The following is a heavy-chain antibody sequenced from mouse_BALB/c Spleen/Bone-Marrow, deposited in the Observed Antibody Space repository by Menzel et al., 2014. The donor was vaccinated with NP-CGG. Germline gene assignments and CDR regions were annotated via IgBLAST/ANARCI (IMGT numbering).Heavy chain of an antibody. J-gene: IGHJ2*01. CDR1: GFTFSSFG. V-gene: IGHV5-17*02. CDR3: TRGGNWDDFDY. D-gene: IGHD4-1*01. CDR2: ISSGSSTI. Sequence: VQLKESGGGLVQPGGSRKLSCAASGFTFSSFGMHWVRQAPEKGLEWVAYISSGSSTIFYADTVKGRFTVSRDNPKNTLFLQMTSLRSEDTATYYCTRGGNWDDFDYWGQGTTLTVSS.